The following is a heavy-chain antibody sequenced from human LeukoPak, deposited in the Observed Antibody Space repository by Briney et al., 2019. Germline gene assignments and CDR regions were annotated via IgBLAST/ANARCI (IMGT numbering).Heavy chain of an antibody. Sequence: PGGSLRLSCAASGFTFSSYAMSWVRQAPGKGLEWVSAISGSGGSTYYADSVKGRFTISRDNSKNTLHLQMNSLRAEDTAVYYCASPQRGDYYGSGSHYLLHYMDVWGKGTTVTVSS. CDR1: GFTFSSYA. J-gene: IGHJ6*03. CDR3: ASPQRGDYYGSGSHYLLHYMDV. V-gene: IGHV3-23*01. D-gene: IGHD3-10*01. CDR2: ISGSGGST.